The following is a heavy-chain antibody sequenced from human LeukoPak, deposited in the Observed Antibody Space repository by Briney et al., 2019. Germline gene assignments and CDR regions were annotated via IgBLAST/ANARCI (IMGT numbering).Heavy chain of an antibody. J-gene: IGHJ3*02. D-gene: IGHD3-22*01. CDR3: ARVGDSSGYYQAAFDI. CDR2: INPNSGGT. V-gene: IGHV1-2*02. Sequence: ASVKVSCKASGYTFTGYYLHWVRQAPGQGLEWMGWINPNSGGTNYAQKFQGRVTMTRDTSISTAYMELSRLRSDDTAVYYCARVGDSSGYYQAAFDIWGQGTMVTVSS. CDR1: GYTFTGYY.